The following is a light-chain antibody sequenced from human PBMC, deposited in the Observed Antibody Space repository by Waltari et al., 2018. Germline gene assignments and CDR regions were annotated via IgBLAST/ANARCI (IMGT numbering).Light chain of an antibody. V-gene: IGKV3-20*01. J-gene: IGKJ1*01. CDR2: DAS. CDR3: QMYVRLPVT. Sequence: EIVLTQSPGTLALSPGDRATLSCRASQSVGRASAWYQQKPGQAPRLLIYDASSRATGISDKYSGSGSGTDFSLTISRVEPEDFAVYFCQMYVRLPVTFGQGTKVEVK. CDR1: QSVGRAS.